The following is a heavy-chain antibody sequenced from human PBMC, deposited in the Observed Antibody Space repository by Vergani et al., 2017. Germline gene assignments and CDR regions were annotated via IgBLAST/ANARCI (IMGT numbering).Heavy chain of an antibody. CDR3: ASGDSSGYPLDY. D-gene: IGHD3-22*01. Sequence: QVQLQESGPGLVKPSQTLSLTCTVSGGSISSGSYYWSWIRQPAGKGLEWIGRIYTSGSTNYNPSLKSRVTISVDTSKNQFSLKLSFVTAADTAVYYCASGDSSGYPLDYWGQGTLVTVSS. V-gene: IGHV4-61*02. CDR2: IYTSGST. CDR1: GGSISSGSYY. J-gene: IGHJ4*02.